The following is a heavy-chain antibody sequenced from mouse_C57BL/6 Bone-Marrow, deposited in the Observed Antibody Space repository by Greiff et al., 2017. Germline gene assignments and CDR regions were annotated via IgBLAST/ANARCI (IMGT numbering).Heavy chain of an antibody. D-gene: IGHD1-1*01. J-gene: IGHJ2*01. CDR3: ARHYYGSRYYFDY. CDR1: GFTFSSYG. CDR2: ISSGGSYT. Sequence: EVQLVESGGDLVKPGGSLKLSCAASGFTFSSYGMSWVRQTPDKRLEWVATISSGGSYTYYPDSVKGRFTISRANAKNTLYLQMSSLKSEDTAMYYGARHYYGSRYYFDYWGQGTTLTVSS. V-gene: IGHV5-6*01.